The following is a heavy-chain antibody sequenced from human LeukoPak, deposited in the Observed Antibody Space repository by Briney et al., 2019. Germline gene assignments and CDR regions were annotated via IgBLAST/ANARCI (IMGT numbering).Heavy chain of an antibody. CDR3: ASLQLVGEH. Sequence: GESLRLSCAASGFTFSTYNMNWDRQAPGKGLEWVSYISGSGSAIYYADSVKGRFTISRDNAKNSLYLQMNSLRAEDTAVYYCASLQLVGEHWGQGTLVTVSS. J-gene: IGHJ4*02. V-gene: IGHV3-48*01. D-gene: IGHD6-13*01. CDR2: ISGSGSAI. CDR1: GFTFSTYN.